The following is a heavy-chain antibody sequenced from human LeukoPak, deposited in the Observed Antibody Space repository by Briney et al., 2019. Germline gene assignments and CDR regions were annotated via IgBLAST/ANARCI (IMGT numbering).Heavy chain of an antibody. CDR1: GFTFSSYA. Sequence: GGSLRLSCAASGFTFSSYAMSWVRQAPGKGLECVSAISGSGGSAYYADSVKGRFTISRDNSKNTLYLQTNSLRAEDTAVYYCANGRVLRYFDWPLDYWGQGTLVTVSS. CDR3: ANGRVLRYFDWPLDY. V-gene: IGHV3-23*01. D-gene: IGHD3-9*01. J-gene: IGHJ4*02. CDR2: ISGSGGSA.